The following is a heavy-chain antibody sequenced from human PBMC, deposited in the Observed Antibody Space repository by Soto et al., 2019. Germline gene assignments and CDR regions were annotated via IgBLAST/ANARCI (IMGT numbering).Heavy chain of an antibody. V-gene: IGHV4-31*07. CDR2: IYYIGST. Sequence: SMTLSLPCTVSRECIKSGGNYWSWIRHHPGKGLEWIGYIYYIGSTYYNPSLKSRVTISVDTSNNQFSLKLSSVTAADTAVHYSVAASRHRNGSLDYLCQG. J-gene: IGHJ4*02. CDR1: RECIKSGGNY. D-gene: IGHD6-13*01. CDR3: VAASRHRNGSLDY.